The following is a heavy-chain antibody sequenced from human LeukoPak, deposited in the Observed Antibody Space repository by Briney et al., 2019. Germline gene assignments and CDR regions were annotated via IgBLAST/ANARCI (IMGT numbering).Heavy chain of an antibody. CDR2: ISGSGGST. J-gene: IGHJ4*02. CDR1: GFTFGSYA. Sequence: GGSLRLSCAASGFTFGSYAMSWVRQAPGKGLEWVSAISGSGGSTYYADSVKGRFTISRDNSKNTLYLQMNSLRAEDTAVYYCAKRGRYYYDSSGYEDYWGQGTLVTVSS. D-gene: IGHD3-22*01. V-gene: IGHV3-23*01. CDR3: AKRGRYYYDSSGYEDY.